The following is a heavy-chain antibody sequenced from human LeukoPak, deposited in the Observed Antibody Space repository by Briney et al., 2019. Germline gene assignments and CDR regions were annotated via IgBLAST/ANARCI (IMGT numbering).Heavy chain of an antibody. Sequence: GGSLRLSCADSGFTFSRYWMHWVRQTPGKGLVWVSCISADGSVTRYADSVKGRFTISRDNTKSTLYLQMHSLRAEDTAVYYCATAGGDGSRMGFDPWGLGTLVTVSS. CDR2: ISADGSVT. J-gene: IGHJ5*02. CDR1: GFTFSRYW. D-gene: IGHD2-15*01. V-gene: IGHV3-74*01. CDR3: ATAGGDGSRMGFDP.